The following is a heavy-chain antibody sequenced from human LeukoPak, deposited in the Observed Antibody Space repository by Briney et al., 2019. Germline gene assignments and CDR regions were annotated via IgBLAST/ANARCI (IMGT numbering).Heavy chain of an antibody. V-gene: IGHV1-69*05. CDR2: IIPIFGTA. CDR3: ARDQDWNDAGVAFDI. J-gene: IGHJ3*02. D-gene: IGHD1-1*01. CDR1: GGTFSSYA. Sequence: SVKVSCKASGGTFSSYAISWVRQAPGQGLEWMGGIIPIFGTANYAQKFQGRVTITTDESTSTAYMELSSLRSEDTAVYYCARDQDWNDAGVAFDIWGQGTMVTVSS.